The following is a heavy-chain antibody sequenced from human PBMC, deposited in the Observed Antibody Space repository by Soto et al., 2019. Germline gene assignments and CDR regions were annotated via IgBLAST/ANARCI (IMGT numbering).Heavy chain of an antibody. V-gene: IGHV4-39*07. CDR1: GGSISSSSYY. J-gene: IGHJ5*02. Sequence: SETLSLTCTVSGGSISSSSYYWGWIRQPPGKGLEWIGSIFYSGSTNYNPSLKSRVTISVDTSKNQFSLKLSSVTAADTAVYYCARAIVWFGELKPFDPWGQGTLVTVSS. D-gene: IGHD3-10*01. CDR3: ARAIVWFGELKPFDP. CDR2: IFYSGST.